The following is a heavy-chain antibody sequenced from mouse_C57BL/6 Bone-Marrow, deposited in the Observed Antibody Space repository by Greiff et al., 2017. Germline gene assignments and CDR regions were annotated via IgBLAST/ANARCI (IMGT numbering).Heavy chain of an antibody. CDR3: ARLLRRGVGFAY. V-gene: IGHV1-22*01. CDR1: GYTFTDYN. CDR2: INPNNGGT. Sequence: VQLKESGPELVKPGASVKMSCKASGYTFTDYNMHWVKQSHGKSLEWIGYINPNNGGTSYNQKFKGKATLTVNKSSSTAYMELRSLTSEDSAVYYCARLLRRGVGFAYWGQGTLVTVSA. D-gene: IGHD1-1*01. J-gene: IGHJ3*01.